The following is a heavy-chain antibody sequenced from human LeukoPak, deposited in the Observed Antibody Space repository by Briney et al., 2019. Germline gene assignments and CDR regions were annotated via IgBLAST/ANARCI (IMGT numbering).Heavy chain of an antibody. D-gene: IGHD5-12*01. CDR1: GASISSDGYY. V-gene: IGHV4-31*11. CDR3: ARDLRGYGAFDI. Sequence: PSETLSLTCAVSGASISSDGYYWSWIRQHPGRGLEWIGYIYYSGSAYYNPSLKSRVTISVDTSKNQFSLKLTSVTAADTAVYYCARDLRGYGAFDIWGQGTVVTVSS. CDR2: IYYSGSA. J-gene: IGHJ3*02.